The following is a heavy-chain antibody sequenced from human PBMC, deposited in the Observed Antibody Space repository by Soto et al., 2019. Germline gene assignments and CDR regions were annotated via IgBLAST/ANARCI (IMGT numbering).Heavy chain of an antibody. Sequence: QVQLVQSGAEVKKPGSSVKVSCKASGGTFSSYAISWVRQAPGQGFEWRGGFIPIFGTATYAQKFQARVTITADESTSTTYMELSSLRSEDTAVYYCARTSSDIAVVPAEKHYNWFDPWGQGTLVTVSS. CDR1: GGTFSSYA. CDR2: FIPIFGTA. V-gene: IGHV1-69*01. CDR3: ARTSSDIAVVPAEKHYNWFDP. J-gene: IGHJ5*02. D-gene: IGHD2-2*01.